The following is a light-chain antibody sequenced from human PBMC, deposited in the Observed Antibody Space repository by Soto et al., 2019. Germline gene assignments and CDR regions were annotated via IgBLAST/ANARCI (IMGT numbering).Light chain of an antibody. Sequence: QSAPTQPPSASGSPGQSVTISCTGTSSDVGAYNYVSWYQQHPGKAPKLIIFEVNKRPSGVPDRFSGSKSGNTASLTVSGLQAEDEADYYCSAYAGSRVFGAGTKLTVL. CDR2: EVN. CDR1: SSDVGAYNY. V-gene: IGLV2-8*01. CDR3: SAYAGSRV. J-gene: IGLJ3*02.